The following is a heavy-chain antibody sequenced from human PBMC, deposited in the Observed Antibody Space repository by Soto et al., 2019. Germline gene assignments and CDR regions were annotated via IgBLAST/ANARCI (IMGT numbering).Heavy chain of an antibody. Sequence: PSETLSLTCTVSCGSISSYYWSWIRQPPGNGLYCIGYIYYSVITXXXPSLKSRXXISVDTSNNHXSLKLXSVTAAYTSLXYCARANWNYGYAVDIWAQGTMVTVSS. CDR2: IYYSVIT. V-gene: IGHV4-59*01. D-gene: IGHD1-7*01. CDR1: CGSISSYY. CDR3: ARANWNYGYAVDI. J-gene: IGHJ3*02.